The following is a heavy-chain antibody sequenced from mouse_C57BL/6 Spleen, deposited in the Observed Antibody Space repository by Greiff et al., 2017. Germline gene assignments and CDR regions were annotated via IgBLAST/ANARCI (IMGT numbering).Heavy chain of an antibody. Sequence: EVQLQESGPGLAKPSQTLSLTCSVTGYSITSDNWNWIRKFPGNKLEYMGYISYSGSTYYNPSLKSRISITRDTSKNQYYLQLNSVTTEDTATYYCARGGSSGYDYWGQGTTLTVSS. CDR1: GYSITSDN. V-gene: IGHV3-8*01. J-gene: IGHJ2*01. CDR3: ARGGSSGYDY. D-gene: IGHD3-2*02. CDR2: ISYSGST.